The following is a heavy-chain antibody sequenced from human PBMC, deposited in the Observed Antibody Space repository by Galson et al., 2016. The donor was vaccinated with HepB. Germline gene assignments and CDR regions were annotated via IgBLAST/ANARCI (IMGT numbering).Heavy chain of an antibody. J-gene: IGHJ4*02. CDR2: ISYDGSYE. Sequence: SLRLSCAASGFTFSSYAMHWVRQAPGKGLEWVAVISYDGSYESYAGAVKGRFTISRDNSRNTVYLQMNSLRAEDTAVYYCAKDAYTWRWLLSFFPDYWGQGTLVTVSS. D-gene: IGHD5-24*01. CDR3: AKDAYTWRWLLSFFPDY. CDR1: GFTFSSYA. V-gene: IGHV3-30*04.